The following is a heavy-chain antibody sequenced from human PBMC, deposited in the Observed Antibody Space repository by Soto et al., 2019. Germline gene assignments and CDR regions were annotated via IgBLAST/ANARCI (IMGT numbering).Heavy chain of an antibody. CDR2: IYSGGST. J-gene: IGHJ6*02. CDR3: AGLXYSSGWYVGYYYYGMDV. V-gene: IGHV3-53*01. D-gene: IGHD6-19*01. Sequence: PGGSLRLSCAASGFTVSSNYMSWVRQAPGKGLEWVSVIYSGGSTYYADSVKGRFTISRDNSKNTLYLQMNSLRAEDTAVYYCAGLXYSSGWYVGYYYYGMDVRGQGTTVTVSS. CDR1: GFTVSSNY.